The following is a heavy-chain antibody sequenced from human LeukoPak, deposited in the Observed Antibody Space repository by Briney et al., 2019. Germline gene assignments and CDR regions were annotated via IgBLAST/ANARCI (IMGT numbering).Heavy chain of an antibody. J-gene: IGHJ1*01. D-gene: IGHD2-2*01. V-gene: IGHV4-39*01. Sequence: PSETLSLTCTVSGGSISNSHYYWSWIRQPPGKGLEWIGTIYYSGSTYYNPSHPSLKSRVTISVDTSKNQFSLKLTSVTAADTAVYYCASRYCLSTSCNPLFQHWGQGTLVTVSS. CDR2: IYYSGST. CDR1: GGSISNSHYY. CDR3: ASRYCLSTSCNPLFQH.